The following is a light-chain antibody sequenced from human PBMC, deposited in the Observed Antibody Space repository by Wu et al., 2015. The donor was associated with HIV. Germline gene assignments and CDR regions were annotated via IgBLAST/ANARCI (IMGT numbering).Light chain of an antibody. V-gene: IGKV3-20*01. Sequence: EIVLTQSPGTLSLSPGERATLSCWASQSVSSNYLAWYQHKAGQAPRLLIYGASSRATGIPDRFSGSGSGTDFTLTISRLEPEDCAVYYCQQYGSSPQTFGQGTKVEIK. CDR2: GAS. CDR3: QQYGSSPQT. J-gene: IGKJ1*01. CDR1: QSVSSNY.